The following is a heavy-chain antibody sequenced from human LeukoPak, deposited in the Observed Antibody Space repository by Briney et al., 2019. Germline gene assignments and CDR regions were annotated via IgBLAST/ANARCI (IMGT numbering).Heavy chain of an antibody. CDR1: GFTFSSYE. CDR3: ARIESGTSSEGFGSFYYYMDV. J-gene: IGHJ6*03. D-gene: IGHD3-10*01. V-gene: IGHV3-48*03. Sequence: PGGSLRLSCAASGFTFSSYEMNWVRQAPGKGLEWVSYISSSGSTIYYADSVKGRFTISRDNAKNSLYLQMNSLRAEDTAVYYCARIESGTSSEGFGSFYYYMDVWGKGTTVTISS. CDR2: ISSSGSTI.